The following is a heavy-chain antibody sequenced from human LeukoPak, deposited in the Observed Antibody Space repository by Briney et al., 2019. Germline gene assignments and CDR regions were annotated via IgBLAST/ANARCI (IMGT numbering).Heavy chain of an antibody. CDR3: AKRIAAAGTYDY. Sequence: TGGSLRLSCAASGFTFSSYGMSWVRQAPGKGLEWVSAISGGGGSTYYADSVKGRFTISRDNSKNTLYLQMNSLRAEDTAIYYCAKRIAAAGTYDYWGQGTLVTVSS. D-gene: IGHD6-13*01. J-gene: IGHJ4*02. CDR2: ISGGGGST. V-gene: IGHV3-23*01. CDR1: GFTFSSYG.